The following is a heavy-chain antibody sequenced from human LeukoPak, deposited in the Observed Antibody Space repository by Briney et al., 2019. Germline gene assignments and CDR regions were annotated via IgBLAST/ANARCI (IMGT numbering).Heavy chain of an antibody. CDR2: ISGSGGST. D-gene: IGHD3-22*01. V-gene: IGHV3-23*01. J-gene: IGHJ4*02. Sequence: GGSLRLSCAASGFTFSSYAMSWVRQAPGKGLEWVSAISGSGGSTYYADSVKGRFTISRDNSKNTLYLQMNSLRAEDTAVYYCAKVALDYYDSSGYYNMYYFDYWGQGTLVTVSS. CDR3: AKVALDYYDSSGYYNMYYFDY. CDR1: GFTFSSYA.